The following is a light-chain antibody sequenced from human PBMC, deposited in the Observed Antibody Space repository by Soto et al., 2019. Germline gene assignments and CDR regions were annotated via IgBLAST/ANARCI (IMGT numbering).Light chain of an antibody. J-gene: IGKJ5*01. V-gene: IGKV3-11*01. Sequence: SPATLSLSPGERATLSCRASQSVSSYLAWYQQKPGQAPRLLIYYASNRATGIPARFSGSGSGTDFTLTISSLEPEDFAVYYCQQRSNWPPTTFGQGTRLEIK. CDR2: YAS. CDR3: QQRSNWPPTT. CDR1: QSVSSY.